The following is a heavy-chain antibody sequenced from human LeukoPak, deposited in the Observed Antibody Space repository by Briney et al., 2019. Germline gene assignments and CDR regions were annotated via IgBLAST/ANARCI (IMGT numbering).Heavy chain of an antibody. Sequence: SGGSLRLSCAASGFTFSTYEMNWVRQAPGKGLEWVSYISSSGSTIYYADSVKGRFTISRDNAKNSLYLQMNSLRAEDTAVYYCAGYDFWTPTSHGAFDIWGQGIMVTVSS. CDR2: ISSSGSTI. CDR1: GFTFSTYE. V-gene: IGHV3-48*03. D-gene: IGHD3-3*01. J-gene: IGHJ3*02. CDR3: AGYDFWTPTSHGAFDI.